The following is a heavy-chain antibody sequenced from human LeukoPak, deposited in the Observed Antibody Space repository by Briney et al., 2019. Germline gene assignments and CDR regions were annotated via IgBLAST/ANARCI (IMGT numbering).Heavy chain of an antibody. CDR2: ISGSGGST. V-gene: IGHV3-23*01. CDR1: GFTFSSYA. J-gene: IGHJ5*02. Sequence: GGSLRLSCAASGFTFSSYAMSWVRQAPGKGLEWVSAISGSGGSTYYADSVKGRFTISRDNSKNTLYLQMNSLRAEDTAVYYCAKATMVRGVVSEWFDPWGQGTLVTVSS. D-gene: IGHD3-10*01. CDR3: AKATMVRGVVSEWFDP.